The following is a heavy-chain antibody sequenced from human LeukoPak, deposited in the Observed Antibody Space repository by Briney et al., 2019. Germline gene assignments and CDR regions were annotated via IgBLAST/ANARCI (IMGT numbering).Heavy chain of an antibody. CDR1: GFTVSTTY. CDR3: ARSMACGLHDQ. CDR2: IYSGGST. D-gene: IGHD2-21*01. Sequence: GGSLRLSCAASGFTVSTTYMSSVRQAPGMGPEWLSVIYSGGSTYYTDSVKGRFTISRDNSKNTLYLQMNSLRADDTAVYYCARSMACGLHDQWGQGTLVTVSS. J-gene: IGHJ4*02. V-gene: IGHV3-53*01.